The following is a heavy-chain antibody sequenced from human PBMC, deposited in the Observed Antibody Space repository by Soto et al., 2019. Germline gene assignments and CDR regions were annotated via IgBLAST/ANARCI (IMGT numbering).Heavy chain of an antibody. CDR1: GYTFTSYD. CDR2: MNPNSGNT. J-gene: IGHJ5*02. Sequence: ASVKVSCKASGYTFTSYDINWVRQATGQGLEWMGWMNPNSGNTGYAQKFQGRVTMTRNTSISTAYMELSSLRSEDTAVYYCAGSLVQVWNYWFDPWGQGTLVTVSS. CDR3: AGSLVQVWNYWFDP. V-gene: IGHV1-8*01. D-gene: IGHD1-7*01.